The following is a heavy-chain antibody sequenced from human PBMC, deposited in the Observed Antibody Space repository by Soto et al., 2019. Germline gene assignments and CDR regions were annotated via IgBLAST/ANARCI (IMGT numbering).Heavy chain of an antibody. Sequence: PGGSLRLSCAASGFTFSSYSMNWVRQAPGKGLEWVSYISSSSSTIYYADSVKGRFTISRDNSKNTLYLQMNSLRAEDTAVYYCGKDTYYHDSSGYYVFDYWGQGTLVIVSS. V-gene: IGHV3-48*01. CDR1: GFTFSSYS. D-gene: IGHD3-22*01. CDR2: ISSSSSTI. CDR3: GKDTYYHDSSGYYVFDY. J-gene: IGHJ4*02.